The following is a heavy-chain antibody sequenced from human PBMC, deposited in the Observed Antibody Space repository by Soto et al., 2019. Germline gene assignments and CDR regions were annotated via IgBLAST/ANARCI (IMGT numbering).Heavy chain of an antibody. D-gene: IGHD4-4*01. Sequence: SETLSLPCAVYGGSFSGYYWSWLRQPPGKGLEWIGEINHSGSTNYNPSLKSRVTISVDTSKNQFSLKLSSVAAADTAVYYCARMTTVFKYGMDVWGQGTTVTVSS. CDR2: INHSGST. J-gene: IGHJ6*02. CDR1: GGSFSGYY. V-gene: IGHV4-34*01. CDR3: ARMTTVFKYGMDV.